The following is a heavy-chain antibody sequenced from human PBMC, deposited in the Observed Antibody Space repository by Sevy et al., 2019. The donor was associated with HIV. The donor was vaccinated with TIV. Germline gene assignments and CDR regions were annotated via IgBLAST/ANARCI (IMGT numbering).Heavy chain of an antibody. CDR2: ISFDGSNK. D-gene: IGHD3-22*01. Sequence: GGSLRLSCAASGFTFSSYAMHWVRQAPGKGLEWVAVISFDGSNKYYADSGKGRFTISRDNSKNTLYLQVNSLRAEDTAVYYCARDFNYFDSSGPRYYFDYWGQGTLVTVSS. J-gene: IGHJ4*02. CDR3: ARDFNYFDSSGPRYYFDY. V-gene: IGHV3-30-3*01. CDR1: GFTFSSYA.